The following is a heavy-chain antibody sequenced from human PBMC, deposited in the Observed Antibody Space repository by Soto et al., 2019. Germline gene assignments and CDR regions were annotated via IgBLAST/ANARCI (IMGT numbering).Heavy chain of an antibody. Sequence: AGGSLRLSCAASGFTFSSYSMNWVRQAPGKGLEWVSSISSSSSYIYYADSVKGRFTISADKSISTAYLQWSSLKASDTAMYYCARWDCSGGSCYSNYYGMDVWGQGTTVTVSS. D-gene: IGHD2-15*01. CDR2: ISSSSSYI. V-gene: IGHV3-21*04. J-gene: IGHJ6*02. CDR1: GFTFSSYS. CDR3: ARWDCSGGSCYSNYYGMDV.